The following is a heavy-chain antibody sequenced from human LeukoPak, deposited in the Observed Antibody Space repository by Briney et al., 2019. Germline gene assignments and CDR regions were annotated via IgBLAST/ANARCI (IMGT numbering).Heavy chain of an antibody. CDR1: GFTVSSNY. Sequence: GGSLRLSCAASGFTVSSNYMSWVRQAPGKGLEWVSIIYSGGSTYYADSVKGRFTISRDNSKNTLYLQMNSLRAEDTAVYYCAKLSAAGDFDYWGQGTLVTVSS. J-gene: IGHJ4*02. V-gene: IGHV3-53*01. CDR3: AKLSAAGDFDY. CDR2: IYSGGST. D-gene: IGHD6-13*01.